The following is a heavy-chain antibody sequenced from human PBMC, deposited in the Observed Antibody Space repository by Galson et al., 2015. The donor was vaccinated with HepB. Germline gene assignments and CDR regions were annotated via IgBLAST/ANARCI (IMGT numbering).Heavy chain of an antibody. D-gene: IGHD3-10*01. V-gene: IGHV1-2*06. CDR3: ARDRFGTGLWFGELEVIL. Sequence: SVKVSCKASGYTFTGYYMHWVRQAPGQGLGWMGRINPNSGGTNYAQKFQGRVTMTRDTSISTAYMELSRLRSDDTAVYYCARDRFGTGLWFGELEVILWGQGTLVTVSS. J-gene: IGHJ4*02. CDR1: GYTFTGYY. CDR2: INPNSGGT.